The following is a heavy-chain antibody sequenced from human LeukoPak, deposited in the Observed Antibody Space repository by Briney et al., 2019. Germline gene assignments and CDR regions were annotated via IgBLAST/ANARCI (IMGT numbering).Heavy chain of an antibody. V-gene: IGHV4-39*01. CDR1: GGSISSSSYY. D-gene: IGHD3-3*01. CDR3: ARQLGPRVLRFLEWLSNWFDP. CDR2: IYYSGST. J-gene: IGHJ5*02. Sequence: SETLSLTCTVSGGSISSSSYYWGWIRQPPGKGLEWIGSIYYSGSTYYNPSLKSRVTISVDTSKNQFSLKLSSVTAADTAVYYCARQLGPRVLRFLEWLSNWFDPWGQGTLVTVSS.